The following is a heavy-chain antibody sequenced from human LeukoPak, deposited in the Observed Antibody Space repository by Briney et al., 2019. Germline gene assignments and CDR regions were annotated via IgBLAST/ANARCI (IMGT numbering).Heavy chain of an antibody. J-gene: IGHJ4*02. V-gene: IGHV4-59*11. CDR2: IYYSGST. CDR1: GGSISSHY. Sequence: SETLSLTCTVSGGSISSHYWSWIRQPPGKGLEWIGYIYYSGSTNYNPSLKSRVTISVDTSKNQFSLKLSSVTAADTAVYYCARDLDYFDYWGQGTLVTVSS. CDR3: ARDLDYFDY.